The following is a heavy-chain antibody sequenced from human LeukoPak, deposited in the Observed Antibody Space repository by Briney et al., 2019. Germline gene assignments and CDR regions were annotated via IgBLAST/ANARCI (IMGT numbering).Heavy chain of an antibody. J-gene: IGHJ6*02. CDR3: ARASVGYSSYYYYYGMDV. CDR2: IYYSGST. D-gene: IGHD6-13*01. Sequence: TSETLSLTCTVSGGSISSYYWSWIRQPPGKGLEWIGYIYYSGSTSYNPSLKSRVTISVDTSKNQFSLKLSSVTAADTAVYYCARASVGYSSYYYYYGMDVWGQGTMVTVSS. V-gene: IGHV4-59*01. CDR1: GGSISSYY.